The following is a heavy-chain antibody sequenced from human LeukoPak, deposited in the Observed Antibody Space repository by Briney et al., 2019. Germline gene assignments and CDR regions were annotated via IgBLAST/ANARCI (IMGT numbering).Heavy chain of an antibody. J-gene: IGHJ4*02. V-gene: IGHV3-30*18. CDR1: GFIFSSYG. D-gene: IGHD6-13*01. Sequence: GGSLRLSCAASGFIFSSYGMHWVRQAPGKGLEWVAVISYDGSNKYYADSVKGRFTISRDNSKNTLYLQMTSLRAEDTAVYYCAKDGSSRRYSSSWRGDPVFWGQGTLVTVSS. CDR2: ISYDGSNK. CDR3: AKDGSSRRYSSSWRGDPVF.